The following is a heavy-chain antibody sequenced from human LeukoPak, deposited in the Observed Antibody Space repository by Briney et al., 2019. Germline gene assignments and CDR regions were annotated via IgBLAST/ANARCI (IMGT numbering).Heavy chain of an antibody. J-gene: IGHJ4*02. V-gene: IGHV4-39*01. CDR2: IYYSGST. CDR3: ARQVIGDCYNQ. CDR1: GGSISSSSYY. Sequence: SETLSLTCTVSGGSISSSSYYWGWIRQPPGKGLERIGSIYYSGSTYYNPSLKSRVTISVDTSKNQFSLKLSSVTAADTAVYYCARQVIGDCYNQWGQGTLVTVSS. D-gene: IGHD2-21*02.